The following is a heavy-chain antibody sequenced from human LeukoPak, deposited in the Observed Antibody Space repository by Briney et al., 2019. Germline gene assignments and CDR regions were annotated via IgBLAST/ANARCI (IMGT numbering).Heavy chain of an antibody. D-gene: IGHD3-10*01. CDR2: INGRGDDT. Sequence: PGGSLRLSCAAFSGFAMSWVRQAPGKGLEWVSAINGRGDDTYYPDSVKGRFTISRDNSNNTLYLQMNSLRAEDTAVYYCARRPGSSGIDYWGQGTLVTVSS. V-gene: IGHV3-23*01. CDR1: SGFA. J-gene: IGHJ4*02. CDR3: ARRPGSSGIDY.